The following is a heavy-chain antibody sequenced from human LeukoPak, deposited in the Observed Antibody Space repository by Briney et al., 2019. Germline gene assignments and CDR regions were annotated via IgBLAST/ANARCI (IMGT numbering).Heavy chain of an antibody. CDR1: GGSISSYY. CDR2: IYYDGTT. J-gene: IGHJ3*02. D-gene: IGHD5-18*01. Sequence: SETLSLTCTVSGGSISSYYWSWIRQPPGKGLEWIGYIYYDGTTNYNPSLESRVTMTVDTSKNQFSLKLRSVTAADTAVYYCARPGVGSGRYGAFDIWGQGTMVTVSS. V-gene: IGHV4-59*08. CDR3: ARPGVGSGRYGAFDI.